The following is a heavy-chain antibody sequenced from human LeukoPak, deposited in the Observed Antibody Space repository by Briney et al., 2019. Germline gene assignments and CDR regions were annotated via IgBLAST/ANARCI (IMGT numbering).Heavy chain of an antibody. CDR3: ARADLLITPAFDI. CDR2: INWNGGST. V-gene: IGHV3-20*01. Sequence: PAGGSLRLSCAASGFTFDDYGMSWVCQAPGKGLEWVSGINWNGGSTGYADSVKGRFTISRDNAKNSLYLQMNSLRAEDTALYHCARADLLITPAFDIWGQGTMVTVSS. J-gene: IGHJ3*02. D-gene: IGHD5-24*01. CDR1: GFTFDDYG.